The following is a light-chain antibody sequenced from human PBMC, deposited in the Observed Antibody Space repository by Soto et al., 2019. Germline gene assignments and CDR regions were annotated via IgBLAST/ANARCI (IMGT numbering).Light chain of an antibody. CDR3: QQYYSTPLT. CDR2: WAS. J-gene: IGKJ4*01. CDR1: QRVLYSSNNKNY. Sequence: DVVMTQSPDSLAVSLGERATINCKSSQRVLYSSNNKNYLAWYQQKPGQPPKLLIYWASTRESGVPDRFSGSGSRTNFTPPIWSLQAEDVAVYSCQQYYSTPLTFGGGTTVEIK. V-gene: IGKV4-1*01.